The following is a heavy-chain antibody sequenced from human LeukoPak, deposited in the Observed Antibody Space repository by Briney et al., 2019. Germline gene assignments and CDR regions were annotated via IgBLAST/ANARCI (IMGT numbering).Heavy chain of an antibody. Sequence: ASVKVSCKASGYTFTSYDINWVRQATGQGLERMGWMNPNSGNTGYAQKFQGRVTMTRNTSISTAYMELSSLRSEDTAVYYCAREFSIVVVPAASDYYYYMDVWGKGTTVTVSS. V-gene: IGHV1-8*01. CDR1: GYTFTSYD. CDR3: AREFSIVVVPAASDYYYYMDV. J-gene: IGHJ6*03. D-gene: IGHD2-2*01. CDR2: MNPNSGNT.